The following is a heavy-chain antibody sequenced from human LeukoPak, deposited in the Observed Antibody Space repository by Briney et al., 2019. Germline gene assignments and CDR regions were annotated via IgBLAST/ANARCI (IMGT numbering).Heavy chain of an antibody. J-gene: IGHJ4*02. V-gene: IGHV3-30*04. CDR2: LSYDGSNK. D-gene: IGHD5-12*01. CDR3: AKGGATICDN. CDR1: GFTFSNYA. Sequence: PGGSLRLSCAASGFTFSNYAMSWVRQAPGKGLEWVAVLSYDGSNKYYADSVKGRFTISRDNSKNTLYLQMTSLRAEDTALYYCAKGGATICDNWGQGTLVTVSS.